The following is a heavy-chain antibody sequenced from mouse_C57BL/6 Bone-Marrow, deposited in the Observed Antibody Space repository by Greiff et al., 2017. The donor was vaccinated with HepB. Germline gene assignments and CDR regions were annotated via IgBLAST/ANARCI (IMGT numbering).Heavy chain of an antibody. CDR1: GYTFTSYW. CDR2: INPSSGYT. V-gene: IGHV1-7*01. Sequence: QVHVKQSGAELAKPGASVKLSCKASGYTFTSYWMHWVKQRPGQGLEWIGYINPSSGYTKYNQKFKDKATLTADKSSSTAYMQLSSLTYEDSAVYYCARFHLLLRFDYWGQGTTLTVSS. D-gene: IGHD1-1*01. CDR3: ARFHLLLRFDY. J-gene: IGHJ2*01.